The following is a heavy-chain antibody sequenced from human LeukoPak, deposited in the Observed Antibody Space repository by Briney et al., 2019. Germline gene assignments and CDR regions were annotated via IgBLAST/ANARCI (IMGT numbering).Heavy chain of an antibody. V-gene: IGHV4-61*02. Sequence: PSETLSLTCTVSGGSVNSGDYYWTWIRQPAGKGLEWIGRIYTSGSTNYKPSLKSRLTISIDASKNQFSLKLDSVTAADTAMYYCARVSRYSSSFDYWGQGTLVTVSS. D-gene: IGHD6-6*01. CDR3: ARVSRYSSSFDY. CDR1: GGSVNSGDYY. CDR2: IYTSGST. J-gene: IGHJ4*02.